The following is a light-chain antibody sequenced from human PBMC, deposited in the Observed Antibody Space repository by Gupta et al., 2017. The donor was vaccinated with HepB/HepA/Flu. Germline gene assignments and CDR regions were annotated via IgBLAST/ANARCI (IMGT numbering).Light chain of an antibody. CDR3: QQSYRPARMT. V-gene: IGKV1-39*01. CDR2: DAS. J-gene: IGKJ5*01. CDR1: QTIITY. Sequence: DIQITQAPSSLSAYVGDRVTITCRTSQTIITYLKWYQQKPGKATKLLIYDASRLQSGVPSRCSGSGSDTDFTLTINSLQAEDVAIYCCQQSYRPARMTFGQGTRLEIK.